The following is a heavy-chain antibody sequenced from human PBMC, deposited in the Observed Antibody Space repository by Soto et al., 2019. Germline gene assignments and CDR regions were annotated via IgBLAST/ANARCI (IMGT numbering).Heavy chain of an antibody. CDR3: ARDQYSSGWYSDWFDP. V-gene: IGHV1-46*01. D-gene: IGHD6-19*01. J-gene: IGHJ5*02. CDR2: INPSGGST. CDR1: GYTFTSYY. Sequence: ASVKVSCKASGYTFTSYYMHWVRQAPGQGLEWMGIINPSGGSTSYVQKFQGRVTMTRDTSTSTVYMELSSLRSVDMAVYYCARDQYSSGWYSDWFDPWGQGTLDTVP.